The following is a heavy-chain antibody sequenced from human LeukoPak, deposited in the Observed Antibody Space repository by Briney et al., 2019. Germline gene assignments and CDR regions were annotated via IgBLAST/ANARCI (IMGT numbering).Heavy chain of an antibody. J-gene: IGHJ3*02. D-gene: IGHD2-15*01. CDR2: ISYDGSNK. V-gene: IGHV3-30*04. CDR3: ASQAWDIVVVVAATSGAFDI. Sequence: GRSLRLSCAASGFTFSSYAMHWVRQAPGKGLEWVAVISYDGSNKYYADSVKGRFTISRDNSKNTLYLQMNSLRAEDTAVYYCASQAWDIVVVVAATSGAFDIWGQGTMVTVSS. CDR1: GFTFSSYA.